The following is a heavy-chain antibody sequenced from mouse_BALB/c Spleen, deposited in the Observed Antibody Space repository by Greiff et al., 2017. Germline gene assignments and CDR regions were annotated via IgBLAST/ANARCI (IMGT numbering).Heavy chain of an antibody. D-gene: IGHD1-1*01. CDR1: GYSITSDYA. CDR3: ASYYSHYYAMDY. J-gene: IGHJ4*01. CDR2: ISYSGST. V-gene: IGHV3-2*02. Sequence: DVKLQESGPGLVKPSRSLSLTCTVTGYSITSDYAWNWIRQFPGNKLEWMGYISYSGSTSYNPSLKSRISITRDTSKNQFFLQLNSVTTEDTATYYCASYYSHYYAMDYWGQGTSVTVSS.